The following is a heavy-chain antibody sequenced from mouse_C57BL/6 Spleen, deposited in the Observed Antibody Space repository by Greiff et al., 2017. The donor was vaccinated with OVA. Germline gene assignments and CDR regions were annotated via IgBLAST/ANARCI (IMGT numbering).Heavy chain of an antibody. CDR2: IDPEDGDT. CDR1: GFNIKDYY. V-gene: IGHV14-1*01. CDR3: TTGDYGSSSYYFDY. D-gene: IGHD1-1*01. Sequence: EVQLQQSGAELVRPGASVKLSCTASGFNIKDYYMHWVKQRPEQGLEWIGRIDPEDGDTEYAPKFQGKATMTADTSSNTAYLQLSSLTSEDTAVYYCTTGDYGSSSYYFDYWGQGTTLTVSS. J-gene: IGHJ2*01.